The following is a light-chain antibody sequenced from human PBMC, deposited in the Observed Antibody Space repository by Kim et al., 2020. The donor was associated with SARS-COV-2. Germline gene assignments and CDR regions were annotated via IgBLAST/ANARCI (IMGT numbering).Light chain of an antibody. CDR2: QDR. J-gene: IGLJ3*02. V-gene: IGLV3-1*01. CDR1: KLGDNY. Sequence: SYELTQPPSVSVSPGQIARITCSGHKLGDNYVSWYQQKAGHSPVVVMFQDRKRPSGIPERFSGSNSGNTATLTISGTQALDEADYFCLAWDDTTWVFGGGTKVTVL. CDR3: LAWDDTTWV.